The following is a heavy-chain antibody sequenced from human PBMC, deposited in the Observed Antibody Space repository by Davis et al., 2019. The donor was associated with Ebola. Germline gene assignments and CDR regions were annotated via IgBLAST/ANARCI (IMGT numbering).Heavy chain of an antibody. CDR2: IYYSGST. CDR3: ARGHIEAAGASFDY. CDR1: GGSFSGYY. J-gene: IGHJ4*02. V-gene: IGHV4-31*11. Sequence: PSETLSPTCALYGGSFSGYYWSWIRQHPGKGLEWIGYIYYSGSTYYNPSLKSRVTISVDTSKNQFSLKLSSVTDADTAVYYCARGHIEAAGASFDYWGQGTLVTVSS. D-gene: IGHD6-13*01.